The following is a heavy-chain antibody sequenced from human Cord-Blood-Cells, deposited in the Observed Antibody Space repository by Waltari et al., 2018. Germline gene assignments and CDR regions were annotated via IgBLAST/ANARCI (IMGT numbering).Heavy chain of an antibody. J-gene: IGHJ4*02. CDR1: GGTFSSYA. D-gene: IGHD3-10*01. V-gene: IGHV1-69*06. CDR2: IIPIFGTA. Sequence: QVQLVQSGAEVKKPGSSVKVSCKASGGTFSSYAISWVRQAPGQGLEWMGGIIPIFGTANYAQKFQGRVTITADKSTSTAYMELSSLRSEDTAVYYCARGRITMVQGVIIALPDYWGQGTLVTVSS. CDR3: ARGRITMVQGVIIALPDY.